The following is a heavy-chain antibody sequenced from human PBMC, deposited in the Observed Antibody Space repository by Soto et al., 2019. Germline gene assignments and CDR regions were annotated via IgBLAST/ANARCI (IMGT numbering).Heavy chain of an antibody. CDR3: ARDPSSSSGWYGAAFDI. D-gene: IGHD6-19*01. CDR1: GFTFSSYE. Sequence: GGSLRLCCAASGFTFSSYEMNWVRQAPGKGLEWVSYIGSSGSTIYYADSVKGRFTISRDNAKNSLFLQVNSLRAEDTAVYYCARDPSSSSGWYGAAFDIWSQGTMVTVSS. V-gene: IGHV3-48*03. CDR2: IGSSGSTI. J-gene: IGHJ3*02.